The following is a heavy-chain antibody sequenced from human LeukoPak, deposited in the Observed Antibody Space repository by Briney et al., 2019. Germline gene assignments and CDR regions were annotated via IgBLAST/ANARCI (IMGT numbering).Heavy chain of an antibody. CDR3: AREIGPRQLHLWGSAFDY. J-gene: IGHJ4*02. V-gene: IGHV1-46*01. CDR2: INPSGGGT. Sequence: ASVKVSCKASGYTFTSYGISWVRQAPGQGLEWMGIINPSGGGTSYAQKFQGRLTMTRDTSTTTVYMELSSLRSEDTAMYNCAREIGPRQLHLWGSAFDYWGQGTLVTVSS. D-gene: IGHD5-18*01. CDR1: GYTFTSYG.